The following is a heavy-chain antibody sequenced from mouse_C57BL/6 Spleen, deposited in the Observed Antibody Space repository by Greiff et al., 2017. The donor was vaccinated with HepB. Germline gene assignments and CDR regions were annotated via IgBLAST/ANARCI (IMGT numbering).Heavy chain of an antibody. CDR1: GYTFTDYY. Sequence: VKLVESGAELVRPGASVKLSCKASGYTFTDYYINWVKQRPGQGLEWIAGIYPGSGNTYYNEKFKGKATLTAEKSSSTAYMQLSSLTSEDSAVYFCARYYSNYDAMDYWGQGTSVTVSS. CDR2: IYPGSGNT. CDR3: ARYYSNYDAMDY. J-gene: IGHJ4*01. V-gene: IGHV1-76*01. D-gene: IGHD2-5*01.